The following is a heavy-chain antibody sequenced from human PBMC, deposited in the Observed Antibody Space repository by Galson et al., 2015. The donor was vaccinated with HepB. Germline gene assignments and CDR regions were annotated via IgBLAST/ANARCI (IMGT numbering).Heavy chain of an antibody. V-gene: IGHV3-23*01. CDR3: ASKISGTYQPPPGS. CDR2: ISVSGGGT. J-gene: IGHJ5*02. Sequence: SLRLSCAASGFTFSSFAMSWVRQPPRKGLEWVSTISVSGGGTYYADSVKGRFTISRDNSKNTLYLQMNSLRAEDTAVYYCASKISGTYQPPPGSWGQGTLVTDCS. CDR1: GFTFSSFA. D-gene: IGHD3-10*01.